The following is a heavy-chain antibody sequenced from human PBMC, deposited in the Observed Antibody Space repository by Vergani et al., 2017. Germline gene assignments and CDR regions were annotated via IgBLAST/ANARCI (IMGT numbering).Heavy chain of an antibody. CDR3: AGDYYYYYMDV. V-gene: IGHV3-30-3*01. CDR2: ISYDGSNK. Sequence: VQLVESGGGLVKPGGSLRLSCAASGFTFSSYAMHWVRQAPGKGLEWVAVISYDGSNKYYADSVKGRFTISRDNSKNTLYLQMNSLRAEDTAVYYCAGDYYYYYMDVWGKGTTVTVSS. CDR1: GFTFSSYA. J-gene: IGHJ6*03.